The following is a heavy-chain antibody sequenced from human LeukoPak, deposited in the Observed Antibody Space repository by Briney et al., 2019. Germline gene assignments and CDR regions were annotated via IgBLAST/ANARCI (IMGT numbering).Heavy chain of an antibody. J-gene: IGHJ5*02. CDR1: GFTFSSYS. D-gene: IGHD2-21*01. Sequence: GGSLRLSCAASGFTFSSYSMNWVRQAPGKGLEWVSSISSSSSYIYYADSVKGRFTISRDNAKNSLYLQMNSLRAEDTAVYYCAREGFREYCGGDCYSVWFDPWGQGTLVTVSS. CDR2: ISSSSSYI. V-gene: IGHV3-21*01. CDR3: AREGFREYCGGDCYSVWFDP.